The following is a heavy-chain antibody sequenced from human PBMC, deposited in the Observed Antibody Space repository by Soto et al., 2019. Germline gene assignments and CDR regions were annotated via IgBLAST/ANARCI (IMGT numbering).Heavy chain of an antibody. CDR3: ATWRYSHWFDS. CDR1: GERIRSDS. D-gene: IGHD4-4*01. V-gene: IGHV5-51*01. J-gene: IGHJ5*01. Sequence: ELMKSCDKGAGERIRSDSMGWVRRMPGKGLESMGNIHSGDSNARYSPSFQGQVTISVDKTINSAYLQWNSLKASDTALYHCATWRYSHWFDSWVQGTMGPVSS. CDR2: IHSGDSNA.